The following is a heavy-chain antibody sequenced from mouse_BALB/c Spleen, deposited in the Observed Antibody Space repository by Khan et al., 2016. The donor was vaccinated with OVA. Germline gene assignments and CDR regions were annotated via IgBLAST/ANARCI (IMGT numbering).Heavy chain of an antibody. Sequence: EVQGVESGGDLVKPEGSLKLSCAASGFTFSTYGMSWVRQTPDKRLEWVATISSGGSYTYYPDSVQGRFTISRDNAMNTLYLQMSSLKSEDTAMFYCARLAYYYDSEGFAYWGQGTLVTVSA. CDR1: GFTFSTYG. J-gene: IGHJ3*01. D-gene: IGHD1-1*01. CDR2: ISSGGSYT. V-gene: IGHV5-6*01. CDR3: ARLAYYYDSEGFAY.